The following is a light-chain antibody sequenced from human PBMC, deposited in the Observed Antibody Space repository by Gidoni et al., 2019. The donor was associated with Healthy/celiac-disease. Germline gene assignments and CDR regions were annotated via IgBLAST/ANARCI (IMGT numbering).Light chain of an antibody. CDR1: QSVSSSY. CDR3: QQYGSSPRT. V-gene: IGKV3-20*01. Sequence: DILLTQPPGTLSLSPGERATLSCRASQSVSSSYLAWYQQKPGQAPRLLIYGASSRATGIPDRFSGSGSGTDFTLNISRLEPEDFAVYYCQQYGSSPRTFGQGTKLEIK. J-gene: IGKJ2*01. CDR2: GAS.